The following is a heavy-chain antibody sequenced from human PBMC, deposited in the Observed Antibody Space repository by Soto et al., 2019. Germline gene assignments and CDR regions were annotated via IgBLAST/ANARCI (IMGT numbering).Heavy chain of an antibody. CDR3: ARGFYDIVVVPAASLYYYYYMDV. CDR1: GFTFSSYW. Sequence: GGSLRLSCAASGFTFSSYWMSWVRQAPGKGLEWVANIKQDGSEKYYVDSVKGRFTISRDNAKNSLYLQMNSLRAEDTAVYYCARGFYDIVVVPAASLYYYYYMDVWGKGTTVTVSS. V-gene: IGHV3-7*01. CDR2: IKQDGSEK. J-gene: IGHJ6*03. D-gene: IGHD2-2*01.